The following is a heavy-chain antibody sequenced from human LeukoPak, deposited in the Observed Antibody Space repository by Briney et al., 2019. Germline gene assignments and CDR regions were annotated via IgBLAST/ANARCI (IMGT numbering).Heavy chain of an antibody. D-gene: IGHD3-10*01. Sequence: GGSLRLSCAASGFTFSSYSMNWVRQAPGKGLEWVSYISSRSATIYYADSVKGRFTISRDNAKNSLYLQMNSLRAEDTAVYYCARVGVTMIRGLAGGDYYYYMDVWGKGTTVTISS. CDR2: ISSRSATI. CDR1: GFTFSSYS. CDR3: ARVGVTMIRGLAGGDYYYYMDV. J-gene: IGHJ6*03. V-gene: IGHV3-48*01.